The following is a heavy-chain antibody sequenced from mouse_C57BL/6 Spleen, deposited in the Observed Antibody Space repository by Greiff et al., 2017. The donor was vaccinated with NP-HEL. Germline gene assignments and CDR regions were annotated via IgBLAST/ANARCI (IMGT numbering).Heavy chain of an antibody. CDR1: GYTFTSYW. J-gene: IGHJ2*01. Sequence: VQLQQSGAELVRPGSSVKLSCKASGYTFTSYWMDWVKQRPGQGLEWIGNIYPSDSETHYNQKFKDKATLTVDKSSSTAYMQLSSLTSEDSAVYYCARRVYGSSSLDYWGQGTTLTVSS. CDR2: IYPSDSET. CDR3: ARRVYGSSSLDY. V-gene: IGHV1-61*01. D-gene: IGHD1-1*01.